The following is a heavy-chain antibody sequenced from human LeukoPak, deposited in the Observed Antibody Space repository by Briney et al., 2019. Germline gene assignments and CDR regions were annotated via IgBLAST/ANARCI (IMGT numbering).Heavy chain of an antibody. CDR3: ARTVRGLWFDP. CDR1: GGSISSYY. CDR2: IYYSGST. D-gene: IGHD3-10*01. V-gene: IGHV4-59*01. J-gene: IGHJ5*02. Sequence: SETLSLTCTVSGGSISSYYWSWIRQPPGKGLEWIGYIYYSGSTNYNPSLKSRVTISVDTSKNQFSLKLSSVTAADTAVYYCARTVRGLWFDPWGQGTPVTVSS.